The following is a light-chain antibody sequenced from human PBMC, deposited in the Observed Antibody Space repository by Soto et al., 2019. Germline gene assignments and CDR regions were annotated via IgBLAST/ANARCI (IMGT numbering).Light chain of an antibody. CDR2: DAS. CDR1: QSISSW. J-gene: IGKJ4*01. V-gene: IGKV1-5*01. Sequence: DIQMTQSPSTLSASVGDRVTITCRASQSISSWLAWYQQKPGKAPKLLIYDASSLESGVPSRFSGSGSGTEFTLTISSLQPDDFATYYCQQYNSYRLTYGGVTNVEIK. CDR3: QQYNSYRLT.